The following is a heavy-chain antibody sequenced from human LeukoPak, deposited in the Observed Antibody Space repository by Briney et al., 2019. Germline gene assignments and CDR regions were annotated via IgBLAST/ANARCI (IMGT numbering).Heavy chain of an antibody. J-gene: IGHJ6*04. CDR2: INPNSGGT. Sequence: GASVKVSCKASGCTFTGYYMHWVRQARGQGLEWMGGINPNSGGTNYAQKFQGRVTMTRDTSISTAYMELSRLRSDDTAVYYCARLGARYCSSTSCLDVWGKGNTVTVSS. V-gene: IGHV1-2*02. D-gene: IGHD2-2*01. CDR1: GCTFTGYY. CDR3: ARLGARYCSSTSCLDV.